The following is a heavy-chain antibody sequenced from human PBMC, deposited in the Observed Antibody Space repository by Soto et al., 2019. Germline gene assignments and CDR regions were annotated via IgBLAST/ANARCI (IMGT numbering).Heavy chain of an antibody. Sequence: QVQLVQSGAEVRKPGSSVKVSCKASGGTFTTFHISWVRQAPGQGLEGMGAVMASSGSATYAQRFHDRLTIIADKATSTVYMDLSHLTSEDTAVYDCAPDVSTLFGMVTLSRKKGMDVWGQGTTVTVSS. V-gene: IGHV1-69*06. D-gene: IGHD3-3*01. CDR1: GGTFTTFH. J-gene: IGHJ6*02. CDR2: VMASSGSA. CDR3: APDVSTLFGMVTLSRKKGMDV.